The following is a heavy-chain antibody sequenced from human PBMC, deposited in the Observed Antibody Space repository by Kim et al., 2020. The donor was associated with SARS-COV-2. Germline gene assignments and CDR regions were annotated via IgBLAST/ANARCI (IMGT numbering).Heavy chain of an antibody. CDR1: GLTFSSYW. V-gene: IGHV3-74*03. CDR3: ARRNYHGMDV. J-gene: IGHJ6*02. CDR2: IKSDGSSA. Sequence: GGSLRLSCAASGLTFSSYWMHWVRQAPGKGLVWVSRIKSDGSSAYADSVKGRFTISRDNATNTLYLQMNSLRAEDTAVYYCARRNYHGMDVWGQGTTVTV.